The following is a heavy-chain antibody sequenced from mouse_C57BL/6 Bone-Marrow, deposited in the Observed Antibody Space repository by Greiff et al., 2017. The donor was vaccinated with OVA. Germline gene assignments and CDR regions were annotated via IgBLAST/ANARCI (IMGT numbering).Heavy chain of an antibody. D-gene: IGHD1-2*01. CDR2: IDPENGDT. CDR1: GFNIKDDY. Sequence: EVQLQQSGAELVRPGASVKLSCTASGFNIKDDYMHWVKQRPDQGLEWIGWIDPENGDTEYASKFQGKATITADTSSNTAYLQLSSLTSEDTAVYYCTSYSSWFAYWGQGTLVTVSA. CDR3: TSYSSWFAY. V-gene: IGHV14-4*01. J-gene: IGHJ3*01.